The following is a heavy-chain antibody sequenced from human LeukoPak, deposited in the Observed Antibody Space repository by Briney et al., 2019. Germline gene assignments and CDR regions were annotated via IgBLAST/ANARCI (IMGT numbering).Heavy chain of an antibody. V-gene: IGHV3-23*01. CDR3: ARDMAAAGTFDY. J-gene: IGHJ4*02. CDR1: GFTFSSSA. CDR2: INGGDYST. D-gene: IGHD6-13*01. Sequence: GGSLRLSCTASGFTFSSSAMSWVRQAPGKGLQWLSSINGGDYSTYYTDSVKGRFTISRASSKNVLYLQMNSLRAEDTAVYYCARDMAAAGTFDYWGQGTLVTVSS.